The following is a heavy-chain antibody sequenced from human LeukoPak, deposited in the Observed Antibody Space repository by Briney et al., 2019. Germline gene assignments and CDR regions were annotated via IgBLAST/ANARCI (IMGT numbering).Heavy chain of an antibody. CDR1: GGTFSSYA. D-gene: IGHD2-15*01. CDR3: ARDRRILGYCSGGSCEGYGMDV. V-gene: IGHV1-69*04. Sequence: GASVKLSCKASGGTFSSYAISWVRQAPGQGLECMGRIIPILGIANYAQKFQGRVTITADKSTSTAYMELSSLRSEDTALYYCARDRRILGYCSGGSCEGYGMDVWGQGTTVTVSS. CDR2: IIPILGIA. J-gene: IGHJ6*02.